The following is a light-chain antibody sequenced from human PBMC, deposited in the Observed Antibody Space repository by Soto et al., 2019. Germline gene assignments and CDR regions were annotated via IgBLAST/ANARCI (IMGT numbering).Light chain of an antibody. J-gene: IGKJ5*01. Sequence: DIVMTHSPDSLAVALGERATINCKSSQSVLYSSNNKDYFTWYQQKPGPPPKLLIYWASPRESGVPDRFSGSGSGTDFPLTISSLQAEDVAVYYCQQYYSTPITFGQGTRLEIK. CDR1: QSVLYSSNNKDY. CDR3: QQYYSTPIT. V-gene: IGKV4-1*01. CDR2: WAS.